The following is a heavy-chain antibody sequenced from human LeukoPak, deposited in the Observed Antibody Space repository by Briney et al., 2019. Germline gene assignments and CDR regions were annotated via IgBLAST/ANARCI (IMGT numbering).Heavy chain of an antibody. CDR3: ARDPEGSSWFDY. J-gene: IGHJ4*02. D-gene: IGHD6-13*01. Sequence: SETLSLTCTVSGGSVSSYYWSWIRQPPGKGLEWIGYISNNGSTNYNPSLKSRVTMSVDTSKNQFSLKLRSVIAADAAVYYCARDPEGSSWFDYWGQGTLVTVSS. CDR1: GGSVSSYY. V-gene: IGHV4-59*02. CDR2: ISNNGST.